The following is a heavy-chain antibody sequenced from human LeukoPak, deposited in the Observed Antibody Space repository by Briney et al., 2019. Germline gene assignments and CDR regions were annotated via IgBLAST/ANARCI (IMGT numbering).Heavy chain of an antibody. D-gene: IGHD6-13*01. V-gene: IGHV1-69*04. CDR1: GYTFTGYY. Sequence: SVKVSCKASGYTFTGYYMHWVRQAPGQGLEWMGRIIPIFGIANYAQKFQGRVTITADKSTSTAYMELSSLRSEDTAVYYCAREESGYSSSWGDYWGQGTLVTVSS. CDR2: IIPIFGIA. CDR3: AREESGYSSSWGDY. J-gene: IGHJ4*02.